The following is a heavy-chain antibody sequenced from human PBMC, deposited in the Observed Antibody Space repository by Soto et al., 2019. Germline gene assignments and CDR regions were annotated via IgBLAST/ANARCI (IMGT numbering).Heavy chain of an antibody. CDR1: GDSVSSNSAA. CDR2: TYYRSRWYN. CDR3: AKDGEDYYGSGSYPTFDY. Sequence: PSQTLSLTCVISGDSVSSNSAAWNWIRQSPSRGLEWLGRTYYRSRWYNDYAVSVRSRITVNADTSKNQFSLHLNSVTPEDTAVYYCAKDGEDYYGSGSYPTFDYWGQGTLVTVSS. V-gene: IGHV6-1*01. J-gene: IGHJ4*02. D-gene: IGHD3-10*01.